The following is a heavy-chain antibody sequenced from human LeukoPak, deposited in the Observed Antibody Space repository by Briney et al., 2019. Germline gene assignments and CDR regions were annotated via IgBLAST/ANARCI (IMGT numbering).Heavy chain of an antibody. CDR2: INNEGSYA. J-gene: IGHJ5*02. Sequence: GGSLRLSCAASGIPFSSNWMHWVRQAPGKGLVWVSGINNEGSYAVYADSVKGRFTISRDNAKNTLYLQMNTLRADDSAVYYCACGVSANWFDPWGRGTLVIVSS. V-gene: IGHV3-74*01. D-gene: IGHD2-8*01. CDR3: ACGVSANWFDP. CDR1: GIPFSSNW.